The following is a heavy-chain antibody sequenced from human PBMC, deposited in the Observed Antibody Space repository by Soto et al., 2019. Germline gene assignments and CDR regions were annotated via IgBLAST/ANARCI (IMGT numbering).Heavy chain of an antibody. V-gene: IGHV3-30-3*01. CDR1: GFTFSSYA. Sequence: GGSLRLSCAASGFTFSSYAMHWVRQAPGKGLEWVAVISYDGSNKYYADSVKGRFTISRDNSKNTLYLQMNSLRAEDTAVYYCARDLSKSYYDSSGLLTYWGQGTLVTVS. CDR3: ARDLSKSYYDSSGLLTY. D-gene: IGHD3-22*01. CDR2: ISYDGSNK. J-gene: IGHJ4*02.